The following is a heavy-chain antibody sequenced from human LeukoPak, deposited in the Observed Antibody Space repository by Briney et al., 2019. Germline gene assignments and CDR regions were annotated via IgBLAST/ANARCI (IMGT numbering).Heavy chain of an antibody. CDR3: AREKYYYDSSGYYSGFDP. Sequence: SETLSLTCTVSGGSISSYYWSWIRQPPGKGLEWIGYIYYSGNTNYNPSLKSRVTISVDTSKNQLSLKLSSVTAADTAVYYCAREKYYYDSSGYYSGFDPWGQGTLVTVSS. CDR2: IYYSGNT. CDR1: GGSISSYY. J-gene: IGHJ5*02. V-gene: IGHV4-59*01. D-gene: IGHD3-22*01.